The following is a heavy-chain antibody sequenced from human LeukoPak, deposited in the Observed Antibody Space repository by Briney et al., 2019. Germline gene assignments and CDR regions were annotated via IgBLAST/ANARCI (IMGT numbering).Heavy chain of an antibody. CDR2: ISYDGSNK. CDR1: GFTFSSYA. J-gene: IGHJ4*02. CDR3: AHGGSAGY. D-gene: IGHD4-23*01. V-gene: IGHV3-30*03. Sequence: GGSLRLSCAASGFTFSSYAMSWVRQAPGKGLEWVAVISYDGSNKYYADSVKGRFTISRDNSKNTLYLQMNSLRAEDTAVYYCAHGGSAGYWGQGTLVTVSS.